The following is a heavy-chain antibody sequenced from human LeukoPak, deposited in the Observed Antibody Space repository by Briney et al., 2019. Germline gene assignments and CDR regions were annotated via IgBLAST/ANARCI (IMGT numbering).Heavy chain of an antibody. CDR1: GFTFSSYA. CDR2: ISGSGGTT. CDR3: AKDPWAYCGGDCYSYFDY. D-gene: IGHD2-21*02. J-gene: IGHJ4*02. Sequence: PGGSLRLSCAASGFTFSSYAMSWVRQAPGKGLEWVSAISGSGGTTYYAGSVKGRFTISRDNSKNTLYLQMNSLRAEDTAVYYCAKDPWAYCGGDCYSYFDYWGQGTLVTVSS. V-gene: IGHV3-23*01.